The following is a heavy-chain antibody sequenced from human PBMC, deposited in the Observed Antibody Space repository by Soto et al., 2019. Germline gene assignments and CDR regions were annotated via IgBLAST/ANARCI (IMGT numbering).Heavy chain of an antibody. Sequence: SVKVSCKASGGTFSSYAISWVRQAPGQGLEWMGGIIPIFGTANYAQKFQGRVTITADESTSTAYMELSSLRSEDTAVYYCARIPRYSFPTSDDLDSWGQGTLVTSPQ. CDR3: ARIPRYSFPTSDDLDS. CDR2: IIPIFGTA. CDR1: GGTFSSYA. J-gene: IGHJ4*02. V-gene: IGHV1-69*13. D-gene: IGHD5-18*01.